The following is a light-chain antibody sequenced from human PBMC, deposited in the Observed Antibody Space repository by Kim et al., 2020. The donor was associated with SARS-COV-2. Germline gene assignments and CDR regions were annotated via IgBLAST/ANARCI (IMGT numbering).Light chain of an antibody. Sequence: QSALTQPASVSGSPGQSITISCTGTSSDVGGYNYVSWYQQHPGKAPKLMIYDVSKRPSGVSNRFSGSKSGNTASLTISGLQAEDEADYYCSSYTSSSTCFGPGPKVTVL. J-gene: IGLJ1*01. CDR1: SSDVGGYNY. CDR3: SSYTSSSTC. CDR2: DVS. V-gene: IGLV2-14*01.